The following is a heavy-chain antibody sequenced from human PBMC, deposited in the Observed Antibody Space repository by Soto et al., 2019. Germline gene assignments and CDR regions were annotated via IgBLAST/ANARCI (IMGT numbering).Heavy chain of an antibody. Sequence: QVQLVESGGGVVQPGRSLRLSCTASGFTFDSHTMHWVRQSPGKGLEWVALISFDGSLKYDSDSVKGRFPISRDNSKNTVFLEMNSLRPEDTAVYYCARTYSSSWTYLDYWGQGVQVIVSS. D-gene: IGHD6-13*01. CDR1: GFTFDSHT. V-gene: IGHV3-30*04. CDR2: ISFDGSLK. CDR3: ARTYSSSWTYLDY. J-gene: IGHJ4*02.